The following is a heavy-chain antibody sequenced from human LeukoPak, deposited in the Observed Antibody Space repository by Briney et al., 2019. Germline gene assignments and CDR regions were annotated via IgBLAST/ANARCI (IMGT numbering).Heavy chain of an antibody. CDR3: AKDGTLHGDLPEEFARNWYFDL. CDR2: ISYDGSNK. V-gene: IGHV3-30*18. CDR1: GFTFSSYG. J-gene: IGHJ2*01. Sequence: PGRSLRLSCAASGFTFSSYGMPWVRQAPGKGLEWVAVISYDGSNKYYADSVKGRYTISRDNSKNTLYLQMNSLRAEDTAVYYCAKDGTLHGDLPEEFARNWYFDLWGRGTLVTVSS. D-gene: IGHD4-17*01.